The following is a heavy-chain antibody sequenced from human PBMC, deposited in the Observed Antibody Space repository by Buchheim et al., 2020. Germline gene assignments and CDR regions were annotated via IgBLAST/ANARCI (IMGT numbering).Heavy chain of an antibody. CDR3: AREGFNGSDVNWFDP. V-gene: IGHV1-2*02. CDR1: GYTFTDYY. J-gene: IGHJ5*02. CDR2: INPNTGAT. Sequence: QVQLVQSGAEVKKPGASVKVSCKASGYTFTDYYLHWVRQAPGLGLEYMGWINPNTGATYYAQTFQVRVTITRDPSISTAYMELSRLRSDDTAVYYCAREGFNGSDVNWFDPWGQGTL. D-gene: IGHD1-26*01.